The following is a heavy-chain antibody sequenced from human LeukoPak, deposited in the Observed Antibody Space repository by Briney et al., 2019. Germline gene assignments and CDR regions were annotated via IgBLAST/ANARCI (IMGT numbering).Heavy chain of an antibody. CDR2: ISYDGSNK. J-gene: IGHJ6*02. CDR3: ARDQIRDSSSSLFYYYYGMDV. Sequence: GGSLRLSCAASGFTFSSYAMHWVRQAPGKGLEWVAVISYDGSNKYYADSVKGRFTISRDNSKNTLYLQMNSLRAEDTAVYYCARDQIRDSSSSLFYYYYGMDVWGQGTTVTVSS. CDR1: GFTFSSYA. V-gene: IGHV3-30-3*01. D-gene: IGHD6-6*01.